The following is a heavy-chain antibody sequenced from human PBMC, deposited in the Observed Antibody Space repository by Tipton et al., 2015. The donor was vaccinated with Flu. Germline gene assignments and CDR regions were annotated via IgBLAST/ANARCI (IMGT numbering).Heavy chain of an antibody. V-gene: IGHV4-59*08. CDR3: ARGYAPDYYYYMDV. CDR1: GGSISSYY. Sequence: TLSLTCTVSGGSISSYYWSWIRQPPGKGLEWIGYIYYSGSTNYNPSLKSRVTISVDTSKNQFSLKLSSVTAADTAVYYCARGYAPDYYYYMDVWGKGTTVTVSS. D-gene: IGHD5-18*01. J-gene: IGHJ6*03. CDR2: IYYSGST.